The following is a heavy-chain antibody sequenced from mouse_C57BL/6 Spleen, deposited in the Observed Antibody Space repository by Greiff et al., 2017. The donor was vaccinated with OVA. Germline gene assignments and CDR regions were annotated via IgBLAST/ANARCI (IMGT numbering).Heavy chain of an antibody. Sequence: EVQGVESGGGLVKPGGSLKLSCAASGFTFSSYAMSWVRQTPEKSLEWVATISDGGSYTYYPDNVKGRSTISRDDAKNEQYRQMSHLKSEDTAMYYGATESYYDGRLAMDYWGQGTSVTVSS. CDR1: GFTFSSYA. V-gene: IGHV5-4*01. CDR2: ISDGGSYT. J-gene: IGHJ4*01. D-gene: IGHD1-1*01. CDR3: ATESYYDGRLAMDY.